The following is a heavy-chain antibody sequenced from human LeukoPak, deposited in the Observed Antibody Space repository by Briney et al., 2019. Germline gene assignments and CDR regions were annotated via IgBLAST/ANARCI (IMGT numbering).Heavy chain of an antibody. Sequence: SETLSLTCTVSGGSISSGSHYWNWIRQPAGKGLEWIGRIYYNGSTNYNPSLKSRVTISVDTSKNQFSLRLSSVTAADSAVYYCSRFLSSGYSAQYYFYMDVWGKGIGVTVPS. V-gene: IGHV4-61*02. CDR1: GGSISSGSHY. D-gene: IGHD3-22*01. CDR3: SRFLSSGYSAQYYFYMDV. CDR2: IYYNGST. J-gene: IGHJ6*03.